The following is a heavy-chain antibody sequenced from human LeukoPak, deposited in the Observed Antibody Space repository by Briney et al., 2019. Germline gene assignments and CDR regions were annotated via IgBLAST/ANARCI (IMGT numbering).Heavy chain of an antibody. D-gene: IGHD5-24*01. Sequence: ASVKVSCKASGYTFTGYYVHWVRQAPGQGLEWMGWTNAKSGGTDSAQKFQGRVTMTRDTSISTVYMELSSLTSDDTAVYYCARDRYGDGFAYFDYWGQGTLVTVSS. CDR2: TNAKSGGT. J-gene: IGHJ4*02. V-gene: IGHV1-2*02. CDR3: ARDRYGDGFAYFDY. CDR1: GYTFTGYY.